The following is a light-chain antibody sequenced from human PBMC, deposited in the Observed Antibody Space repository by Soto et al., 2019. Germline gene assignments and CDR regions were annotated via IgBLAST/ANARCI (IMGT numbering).Light chain of an antibody. CDR3: QQYGSSPPIT. J-gene: IGKJ5*01. Sequence: EIVVTQSPATLSLSPGERATLSCRASQSVSSSYLAWYQQKPGQAPRLLIYGASSRATGIPDRFSGSGSGTAFTLTISRLEPEDFAVYYCQQYGSSPPITFGQGTRLEIK. CDR1: QSVSSSY. V-gene: IGKV3-20*01. CDR2: GAS.